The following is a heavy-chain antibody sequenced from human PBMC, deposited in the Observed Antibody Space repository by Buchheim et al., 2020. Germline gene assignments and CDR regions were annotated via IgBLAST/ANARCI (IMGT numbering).Heavy chain of an antibody. J-gene: IGHJ4*02. Sequence: QVQLQESGPRLVKPSETLSLACAISGASITSYYWNWIRQPPGKGLEWIGSVHYTGTTKYNPSLKSRVTISVDTSRNQFSLKVNSVTGADTAVYYCAADYYDSRYYFDFWGQGSL. CDR1: GASITSYY. CDR2: VHYTGTT. CDR3: AADYYDSRYYFDF. D-gene: IGHD3-22*01. V-gene: IGHV4-59*01.